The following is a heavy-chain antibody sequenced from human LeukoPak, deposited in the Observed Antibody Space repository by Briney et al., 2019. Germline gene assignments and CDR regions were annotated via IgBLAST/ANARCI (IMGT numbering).Heavy chain of an antibody. CDR2: INTYNGHT. CDR1: GYTFTSYG. CDR3: ARERSWGSIWFDY. Sequence: ASVKVSCNTSGYTFTSYGISWVRQAPGQGLEYMGWINTYNGHTNYAQKLQGRVTVTTDTSTSTAYLELRSLRSDDTAVYYCARERSWGSIWFDYWGQGTLVTVSS. J-gene: IGHJ4*02. V-gene: IGHV1-18*01. D-gene: IGHD7-27*01.